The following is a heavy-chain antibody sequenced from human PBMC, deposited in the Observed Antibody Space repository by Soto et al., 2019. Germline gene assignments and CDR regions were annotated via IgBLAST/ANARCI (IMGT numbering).Heavy chain of an antibody. Sequence: LSLTCTVSGGSISSGGYSWSWIRQTPGKGLEWIGYIYPTGTTYYNPSLKNRATLSIDTSQDQFSLQLTSVTAADTAVYYCARAPPGPAPRWGVWGQGTTVTVSS. V-gene: IGHV4-30-2*01. CDR1: GGSISSGGYS. CDR2: IYPTGTT. J-gene: IGHJ6*02. D-gene: IGHD3-16*01. CDR3: ARAPPGPAPRWGV.